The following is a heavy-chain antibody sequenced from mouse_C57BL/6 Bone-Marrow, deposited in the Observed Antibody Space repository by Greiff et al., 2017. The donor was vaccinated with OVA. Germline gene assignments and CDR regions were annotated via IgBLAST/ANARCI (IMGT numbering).Heavy chain of an antibody. CDR3: GRDDGYPI. J-gene: IGHJ2*01. Sequence: QVQLQQSGAELARPGASVKLSCKASGYTFTSYGISWVKQRTGQGLEWIGEIYPRSGNTYYNEKFKGKATLTADKSSSTAYMELRSLTSEDSAVYFCGRDDGYPIRGQGTTLTVSS. CDR1: GYTFTSYG. D-gene: IGHD2-3*01. CDR2: IYPRSGNT. V-gene: IGHV1-81*01.